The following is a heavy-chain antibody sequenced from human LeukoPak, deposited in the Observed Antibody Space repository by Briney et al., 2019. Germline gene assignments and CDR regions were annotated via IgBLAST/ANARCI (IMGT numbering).Heavy chain of an antibody. V-gene: IGHV3-30*04. D-gene: IGHD1-26*01. CDR1: GFTFSSYA. CDR3: ARAMRGSGSYYYY. J-gene: IGHJ4*02. CDR2: ISYDGSNK. Sequence: GGSLRLSCAASGFTFSSYAMHWVRQAPGKGLEWVAVISYDGSNKYYADSVKGRFTISRDNSKNTLYLQMNSLRAEDTAVYYCARAMRGSGSYYYYWGQGTLVTVSS.